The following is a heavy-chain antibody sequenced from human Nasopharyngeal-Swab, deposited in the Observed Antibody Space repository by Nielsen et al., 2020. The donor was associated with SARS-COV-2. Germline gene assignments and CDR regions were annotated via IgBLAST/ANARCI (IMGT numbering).Heavy chain of an antibody. Sequence: SETLSLTCTVSGGSISSYYWSWIRQPAGKGLEWIGRIYTSGSTNYNPSLKSRVTMSVDTSKNQFSLKLSSVTAADTAVYYCARDSDYYDFWSGYPHNWFDPWGQGTLVTVSS. V-gene: IGHV4-4*07. CDR3: ARDSDYYDFWSGYPHNWFDP. CDR2: IYTSGST. J-gene: IGHJ5*02. CDR1: GGSISSYY. D-gene: IGHD3-3*01.